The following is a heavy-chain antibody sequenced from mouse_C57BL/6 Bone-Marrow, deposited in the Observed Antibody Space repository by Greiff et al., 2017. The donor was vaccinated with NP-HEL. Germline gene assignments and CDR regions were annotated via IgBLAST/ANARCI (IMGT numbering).Heavy chain of an antibody. V-gene: IGHV1-31*01. J-gene: IGHJ1*03. CDR2: IYPYNGVS. CDR3: ARGDYGRDFDV. CDR1: GYSFTGYY. D-gene: IGHD1-1*02. Sequence: EVKVVESGPELVKPGASVKISCKASGYSFTGYYMHWVKQSHGNILDWIGYIYPYNGVSSYNQKFKGKATLTVDKSSSTAYMELRSLTSEDSAVYYCARGDYGRDFDVWGTGTTVTVSS.